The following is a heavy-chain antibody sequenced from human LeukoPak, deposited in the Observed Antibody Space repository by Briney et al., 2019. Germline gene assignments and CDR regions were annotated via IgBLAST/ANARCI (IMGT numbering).Heavy chain of an antibody. CDR3: ERHPAIGDVFDI. D-gene: IGHD3-22*01. V-gene: IGHV4-39*01. J-gene: IGHJ3*02. Sequence: KPSETLSLTCTVSGCSISSSSYYWGWIRQPPGKELEWIGSIYYSGSTYYNPSLKSRVAISVDTSKNQFSLKLSSVTAADRSVYYCERHPAIGDVFDIWGQGTMVSVSS. CDR2: IYYSGST. CDR1: GCSISSSSYY.